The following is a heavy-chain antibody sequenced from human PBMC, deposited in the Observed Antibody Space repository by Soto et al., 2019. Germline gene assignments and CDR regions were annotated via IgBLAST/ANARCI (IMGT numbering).Heavy chain of an antibody. CDR3: ARGTPVADDY. V-gene: IGHV4-30-2*01. CDR1: GGSISSGGYS. CDR2: IYHSGST. J-gene: IGHJ4*02. D-gene: IGHD6-19*01. Sequence: QLQLQESGSGLVKPSQTLSLTCAVSGGSISSGGYSWSWIRQPPGKGLEWIGYIYHSGSTYYNPSLKSRVTISVDRSKNPFSLKLSFVTGADKAGYYCARGTPVADDYWGQGTLVTVSS.